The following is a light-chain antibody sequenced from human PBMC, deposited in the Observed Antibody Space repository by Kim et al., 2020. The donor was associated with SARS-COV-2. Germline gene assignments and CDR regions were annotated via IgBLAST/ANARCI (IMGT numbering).Light chain of an antibody. Sequence: ASVGDRVTITCWASQSISNYLNWYQQKPGKGPKLLIYSASTLESGVPSRFRGSGSGTDFTLTITNLQPEDFATYYCQQSYNTPRTFGGGTKVDIK. V-gene: IGKV1-39*01. CDR2: SAS. CDR3: QQSYNTPRT. J-gene: IGKJ4*01. CDR1: QSISNY.